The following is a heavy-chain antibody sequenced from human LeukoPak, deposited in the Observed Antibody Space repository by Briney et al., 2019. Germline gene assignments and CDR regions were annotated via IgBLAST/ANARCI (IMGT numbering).Heavy chain of an antibody. V-gene: IGHV1-3*01. J-gene: IGHJ4*02. CDR1: GYTFTSYA. CDR3: ARGIWSGHYHFDS. CDR2: INAGNGHT. D-gene: IGHD3-3*01. Sequence: GASVKVSCKTSGYTFTSYAIHWVRQAPGHRPEWMGWINAGNGHTSYSQRFQGRVTITRDTSASTVYMELSSLRFEDTAVYYCARGIWSGHYHFDSWGQGTLVTVSS.